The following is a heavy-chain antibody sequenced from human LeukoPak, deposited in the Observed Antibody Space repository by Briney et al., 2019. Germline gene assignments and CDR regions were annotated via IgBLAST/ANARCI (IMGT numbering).Heavy chain of an antibody. CDR3: AKDRDYSNFVHYFFDY. CDR2: IRYDGTNK. V-gene: IGHV3-30*02. CDR1: GFTFRSYG. D-gene: IGHD4-11*01. J-gene: IGHJ4*02. Sequence: GGSLRLSCAASGFTFRSYGMHWVRQAPGKGLEWVAFIRYDGTNKYQADSVKGRFTISRDNSKNTLYLQMNGLRAEDTAVYYCAKDRDYSNFVHYFFDYWGQGTLVTVSS.